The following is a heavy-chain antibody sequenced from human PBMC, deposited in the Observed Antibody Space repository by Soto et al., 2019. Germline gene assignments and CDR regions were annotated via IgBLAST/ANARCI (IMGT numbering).Heavy chain of an antibody. CDR2: INSDGSVS. Sequence: EVKLVESGGGLVQPGGSLRLSCAASGFTLSNYWMYWVRQAPGQGLVWVSRINSDGSVSRYADSVKGRLTISRDNVKNTLYLQMNSLRVEDTAVYYCARGECVGGSCYSLAGSFYYYMDVWGKGTTVTVFS. V-gene: IGHV3-74*01. J-gene: IGHJ6*03. CDR1: GFTLSNYW. D-gene: IGHD2-15*01. CDR3: ARGECVGGSCYSLAGSFYYYMDV.